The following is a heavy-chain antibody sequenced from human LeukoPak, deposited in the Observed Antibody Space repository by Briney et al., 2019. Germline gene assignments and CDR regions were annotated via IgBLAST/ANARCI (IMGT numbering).Heavy chain of an antibody. CDR2: IYYSGST. D-gene: IGHD4-17*01. CDR1: GGSISSSSYY. J-gene: IGHJ5*02. V-gene: IGHV4-39*07. Sequence: KPSETLSLTCTVSGGSISSSSYYWGWIRQPPGKGLEWIGSIYYSGSTYYNPSLKSRVTISVDTSKNQFSLKLSSVTAADTAVYYCARDRRADYGDDNWFDPWGQGILVTVSS. CDR3: ARDRRADYGDDNWFDP.